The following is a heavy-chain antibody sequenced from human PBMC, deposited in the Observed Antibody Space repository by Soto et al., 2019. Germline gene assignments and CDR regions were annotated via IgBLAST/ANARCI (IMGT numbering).Heavy chain of an antibody. CDR2: IYYSGST. D-gene: IGHD5-12*01. J-gene: IGHJ4*02. Sequence: PLETLSLTCTGSGGSSSSYYWSWIRQPPGKGLEWIGYIYYSGSTNYNPSLKSRVTISVDTSKNQFSLKLSSVTAADTAVYYCARLKSGRTGYYFDYWGQGTLVTVSS. CDR1: GGSSSSYY. V-gene: IGHV4-59*01. CDR3: ARLKSGRTGYYFDY.